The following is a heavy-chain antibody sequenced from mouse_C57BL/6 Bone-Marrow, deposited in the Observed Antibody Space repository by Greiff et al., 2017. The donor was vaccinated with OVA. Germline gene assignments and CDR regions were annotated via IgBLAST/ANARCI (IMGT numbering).Heavy chain of an antibody. V-gene: IGHV5-17*01. CDR1: GFTFRDYG. CDR2: ISSGSSTI. Sequence: EVKLMESGGGLVKPGGSLKLSCAASGFTFRDYGMHWVRQAPEKGLEWVAYISSGSSTIYYADTVKGRFTISRDNAKNTLFLQMTSLRSEDTAMYYCARSTIDYWGQGTTLTVSS. CDR3: ARSTIDY. J-gene: IGHJ2*01. D-gene: IGHD2-14*01.